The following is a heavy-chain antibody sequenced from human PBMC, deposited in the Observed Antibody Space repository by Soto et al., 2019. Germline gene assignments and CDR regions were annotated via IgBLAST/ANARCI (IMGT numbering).Heavy chain of an antibody. V-gene: IGHV3-23*01. CDR3: ANGGQVVTSPHDVFDI. CDR1: GFTFSSYA. D-gene: IGHD3-22*01. Sequence: PGGSLRLSCAASGFTFSSYAMSWVRQAPGKGLEWVSAISGSGGSTYYADSVKGRFTISRDNSKNTLYLQMSSLRAEDTAVYYCANGGQVVTSPHDVFDIWGQGTMVTVSS. CDR2: ISGSGGST. J-gene: IGHJ3*02.